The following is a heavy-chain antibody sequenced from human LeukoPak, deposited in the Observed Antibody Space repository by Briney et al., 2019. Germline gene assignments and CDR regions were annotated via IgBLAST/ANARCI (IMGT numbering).Heavy chain of an antibody. D-gene: IGHD3-22*01. CDR2: INPNSGGT. J-gene: IGHJ4*02. CDR1: GYTFTGYY. Sequence: ASVKVSCKASGYTFTGYYMHWVRQAPGQGLEWMRWINPNSGGTNYAQKFQGRVTMTRDTSISTAYMELSRLRSDDTAVYYCERVKNYYDSSGYLYYFDYWGQGTLVTVSS. V-gene: IGHV1-2*02. CDR3: ERVKNYYDSSGYLYYFDY.